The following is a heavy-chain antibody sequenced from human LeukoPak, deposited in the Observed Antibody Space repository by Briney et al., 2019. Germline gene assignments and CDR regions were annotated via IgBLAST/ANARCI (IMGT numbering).Heavy chain of an antibody. CDR1: GGSISSGDYY. CDR3: ARGYSSSWYGFDY. D-gene: IGHD6-13*01. CDR2: IYYSGST. J-gene: IGHJ4*02. Sequence: SQTLSLTCTVSGGSISSGDYYWSWIRQPPGKGLEWIGYIYYSGSTYYNPSLKSRVTISVDTSKNQFSLKLTSVTAAETAVYYCARGYSSSWYGFDYWGQGTLVTVSS. V-gene: IGHV4-30-4*01.